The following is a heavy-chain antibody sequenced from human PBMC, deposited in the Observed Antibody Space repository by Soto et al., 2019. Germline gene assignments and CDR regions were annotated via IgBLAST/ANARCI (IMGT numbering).Heavy chain of an antibody. D-gene: IGHD3-10*01. CDR2: ISYDGSNK. CDR1: GFTFSSYA. J-gene: IGHJ6*02. V-gene: IGHV3-30-3*01. CDR3: AGSITMVRGVINYYYYGMDV. Sequence: PGGSLRLSCAASGFTFSSYAMHWVRRAPGEGLEWVAVISYDGSNKYYADSVKGRFTISRDNSKNTLYLQMNSLRAEDTAVYYCAGSITMVRGVINYYYYGMDVWGQGTTVTVSS.